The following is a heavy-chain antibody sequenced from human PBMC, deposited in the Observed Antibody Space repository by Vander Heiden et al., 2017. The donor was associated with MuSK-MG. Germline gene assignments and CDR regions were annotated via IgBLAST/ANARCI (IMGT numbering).Heavy chain of an antibody. CDR1: GATFNRYA. J-gene: IGHJ6*03. D-gene: IGHD1-1*01. CDR3: ARIGYSLPSYYYYMDV. CDR2: IIPSRDMA. V-gene: IGHV1-69*04. Sequence: QVQLVQSVAELKKPGSSVKVSCKASGATFNRYAVSWVRQAAGQGLEWMGGIIPSRDMAHDAQKFQGRVNFSADDSTNTAYLELSSLTSEDTAVYDCARIGYSLPSYYYYMDVWGKGTTVTVSS.